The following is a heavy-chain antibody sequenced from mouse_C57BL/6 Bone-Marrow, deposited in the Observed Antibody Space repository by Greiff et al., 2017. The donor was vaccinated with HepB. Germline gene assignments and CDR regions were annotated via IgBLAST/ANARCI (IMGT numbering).Heavy chain of an antibody. CDR2: IDPSDSYT. J-gene: IGHJ4*01. V-gene: IGHV1-50*01. Sequence: QVQLQQPGAELVKPGASVKLSCKASGYTFTSYWMQWVKQRPGQGLEWIGEIDPSDSYTNYNQKFKGKATLTVDTYSSTAYMQLSSLTSEDSAVYYCARFYGSSYYAMDYWGQGTSVTVSS. CDR1: GYTFTSYW. CDR3: ARFYGSSYYAMDY. D-gene: IGHD1-1*01.